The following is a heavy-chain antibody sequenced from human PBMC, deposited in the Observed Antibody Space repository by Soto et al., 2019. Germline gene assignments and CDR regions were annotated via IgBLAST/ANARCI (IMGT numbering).Heavy chain of an antibody. CDR1: GYTFTSYA. CDR2: INTNTGNP. V-gene: IGHV7-4-1*02. CDR3: ARGGMEGCSSPSCYHY. J-gene: IGHJ4*02. Sequence: ASVKVSCKASGYTFTSYAMNWVRQAPGQGLEWMGWINTNTGNPTYAQVFTGRFVFSLDTSVSTAYLLISSLKAEDTAVYYCARGGMEGCSSPSCYHYWGQGTLVTVSS. D-gene: IGHD2-2*01.